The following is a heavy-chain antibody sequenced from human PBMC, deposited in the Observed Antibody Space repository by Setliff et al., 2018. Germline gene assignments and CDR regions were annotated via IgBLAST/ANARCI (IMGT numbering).Heavy chain of an antibody. D-gene: IGHD6-13*01. CDR2: IKSKTDGGTT. CDR1: GFTFSNAW. Sequence: LRLSCAASGFTFSNAWMSWVRQAPGKGLEWVGRIKSKTDGGTTDYAAPVKGRFTISRDDSKNTLYLQMNNLKTEDTAVYYCTTAPLAAASTCWGQGTLVTVSS. J-gene: IGHJ4*02. V-gene: IGHV3-15*01. CDR3: TTAPLAAASTC.